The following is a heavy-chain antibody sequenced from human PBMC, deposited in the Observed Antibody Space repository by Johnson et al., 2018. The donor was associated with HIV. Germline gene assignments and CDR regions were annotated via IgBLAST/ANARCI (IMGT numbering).Heavy chain of an antibody. J-gene: IGHJ3*02. Sequence: QVQLVESGGGLVQPGGSLRLSCGASGFSVSDYYMSWIRQAPGKGLEWVSYISSSGSTIYSADSVQGRLTLSRDNAKNSLYLQMNSLRAEDTAVYYCARDPPSYGSGSYFRAFDIWGQGTMVTVSS. V-gene: IGHV3-11*04. CDR3: ARDPPSYGSGSYFRAFDI. CDR1: GFSVSDYY. D-gene: IGHD3-10*01. CDR2: ISSSGSTI.